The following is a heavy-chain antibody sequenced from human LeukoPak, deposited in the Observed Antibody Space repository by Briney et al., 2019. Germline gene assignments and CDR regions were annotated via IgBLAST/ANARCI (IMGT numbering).Heavy chain of an antibody. Sequence: SETLSLTCTVSGGSVSSGSYYWSWIRQAPGKGLEWIGYISYIGRTNYNPSLKSRVTVSADTSTSQFSLKLSSVTAADTAVYYCARTSSGSYLAYWGRGSLVTVSS. V-gene: IGHV4-61*01. CDR1: GGSVSSGSYY. D-gene: IGHD1-26*01. J-gene: IGHJ4*02. CDR3: ARTSSGSYLAY. CDR2: ISYIGRT.